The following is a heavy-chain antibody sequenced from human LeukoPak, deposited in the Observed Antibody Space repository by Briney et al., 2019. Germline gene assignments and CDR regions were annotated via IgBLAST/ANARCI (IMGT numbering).Heavy chain of an antibody. CDR2: INPSGGST. D-gene: IGHD3-22*01. J-gene: IGHJ6*03. V-gene: IGHV1-46*01. CDR1: GYTFTSYY. Sequence: ASVKVSCKASGYTFTSYYMHWVRQAPGQGLEWMGIINPSGGSTSYAQKFQGRVTMTRDTSTSTVYMELSRLRSDDTAVYYCARGIVAQYYSYYFYYMDVWGKGTTVTVSS. CDR3: ARGIVAQYYSYYFYYMDV.